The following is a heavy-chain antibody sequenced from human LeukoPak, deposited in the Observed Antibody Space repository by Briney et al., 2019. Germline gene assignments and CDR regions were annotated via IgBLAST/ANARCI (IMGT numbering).Heavy chain of an antibody. CDR2: IYYSGST. V-gene: IGHV4-59*01. Sequence: PSETLSLTCTVSGGSTSSYYWSWIRQPPGKGLEWIGYIYYSGSTNYNPSLKSRVTISVDTSKNQFSLKLSSVTAADTAVYYCARAGVYGSGSYTYYYGMDVWGKGTTVTVSS. D-gene: IGHD3-10*01. CDR1: GGSTSSYY. CDR3: ARAGVYGSGSYTYYYGMDV. J-gene: IGHJ6*04.